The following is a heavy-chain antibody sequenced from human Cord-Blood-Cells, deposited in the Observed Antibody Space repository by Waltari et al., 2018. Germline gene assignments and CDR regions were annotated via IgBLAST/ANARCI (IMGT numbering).Heavy chain of an antibody. CDR2: IRSKAYGGTT. CDR3: TRQGDYYYYYGMDV. V-gene: IGHV3-49*04. J-gene: IGHJ6*02. D-gene: IGHD2-21*02. CDR1: RFPFGDYA. Sequence: EVQLVESGGGLVQPGRSLRLSCTASRFPFGDYAMRWVRQAPGKGLEWVGFIRSKAYGGTTEYAASVKGRFTISRDDSKSIAYLQMNSLKTEDTAVYYCTRQGDYYYYYGMDVWGQGTTVTVSS.